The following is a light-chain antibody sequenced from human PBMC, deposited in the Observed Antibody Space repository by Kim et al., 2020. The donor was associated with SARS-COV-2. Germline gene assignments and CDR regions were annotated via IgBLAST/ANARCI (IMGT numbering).Light chain of an antibody. CDR3: QQYGSSAT. CDR1: QSVKNNY. J-gene: IGKJ3*01. V-gene: IGKV3-20*01. CDR2: RAS. Sequence: EIVLTQSPGILSLSAGERATLSCRASQSVKNNYLACYQQKPGQAPRLLIYRASIRATDIPDRFSGSGSGTDFSLTISRLEPEDFVVYYCQQYGSSATFGPGTKVDIK.